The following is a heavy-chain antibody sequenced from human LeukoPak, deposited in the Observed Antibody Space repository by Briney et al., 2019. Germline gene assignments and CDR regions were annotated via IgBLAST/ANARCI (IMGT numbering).Heavy chain of an antibody. CDR3: AKEAAGIGVPRFDP. CDR1: GFTFSDYA. D-gene: IGHD2-15*01. CDR2: IANDGST. V-gene: IGHV3-23*01. J-gene: IGHJ5*02. Sequence: GGSLRLSCTASGFTFSDYAMSWVRQAPGEGLEWVSGIANDGSTYYAASVKGRFTISRENSKHTLYLQMSSLTTEDTALYYCAKEAAGIGVPRFDPWGQGTLVTVSS.